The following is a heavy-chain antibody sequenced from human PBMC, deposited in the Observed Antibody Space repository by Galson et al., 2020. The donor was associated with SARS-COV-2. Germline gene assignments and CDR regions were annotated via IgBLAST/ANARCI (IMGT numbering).Heavy chain of an antibody. CDR2: IHPNGGST. CDR1: GYTFTIYY. V-gene: IGHV1-46*03. CDR3: VRDKFTGSYNYFQH. D-gene: IGHD1-26*01. Sequence: ASVKVSCKASGYTFTIYYIHWVRQAPGQGLEWMGVIHPNGGSTISAQKFQGRVTMTRDTSTSTVYMELSSLRSDDTAIYYCVRDKFTGSYNYFQHWGQGTQVTVSS. J-gene: IGHJ1*01.